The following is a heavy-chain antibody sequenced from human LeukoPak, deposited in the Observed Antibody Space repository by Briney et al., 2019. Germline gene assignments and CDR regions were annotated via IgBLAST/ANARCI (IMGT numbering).Heavy chain of an antibody. Sequence: GASVKVSCKASGYTFTSCDINWVRQATGQGLEWMGWMNPNSGNTGYAQKFQGRVTMTRNTSISTAYMELSSLRSEDTAVYYCARGRRGYSGYDFYYYYYYMDVWGKGTTVTISS. CDR2: MNPNSGNT. D-gene: IGHD5-12*01. J-gene: IGHJ6*03. CDR1: GYTFTSCD. V-gene: IGHV1-8*01. CDR3: ARGRRGYSGYDFYYYYYYMDV.